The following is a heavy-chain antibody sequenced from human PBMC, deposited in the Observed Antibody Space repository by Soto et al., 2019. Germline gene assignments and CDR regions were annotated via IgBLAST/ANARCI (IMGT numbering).Heavy chain of an antibody. Sequence: SVKVSCKDSVGTFSSYAISWVRQAPGQGLEWMGGIIPIFGTANYAQKFQGRVTITADESTSTAYMELSSLRSEDTAVYYCARVGGTAMGPPKNWGQGTLVTVSS. CDR1: VGTFSSYA. J-gene: IGHJ4*02. V-gene: IGHV1-69*13. CDR3: ARVGGTAMGPPKN. CDR2: IIPIFGTA. D-gene: IGHD5-18*01.